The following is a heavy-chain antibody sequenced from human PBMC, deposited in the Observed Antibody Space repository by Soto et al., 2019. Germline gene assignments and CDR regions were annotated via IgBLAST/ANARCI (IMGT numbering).Heavy chain of an antibody. Sequence: LRLSCAASGFTFSSYGMHWVRQAPGKGLEWVAVIWYDGSNKYYADSVKGRFTISRDNSKNTLYLQMNSLRTEDTAVYYCARELRFMSYYGMDVWGQGTTVTVSS. D-gene: IGHD5-12*01. CDR1: GFTFSSYG. CDR2: IWYDGSNK. J-gene: IGHJ6*02. V-gene: IGHV3-33*01. CDR3: ARELRFMSYYGMDV.